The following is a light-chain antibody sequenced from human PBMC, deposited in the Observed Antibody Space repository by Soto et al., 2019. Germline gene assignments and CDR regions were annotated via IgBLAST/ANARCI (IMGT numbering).Light chain of an antibody. V-gene: IGLV2-11*01. CDR1: SRNVGGYNY. CDR2: DVY. J-gene: IGLJ1*01. Sequence: SGLTQPRSVSGSPGRSVTIACTGTSRNVGGYNYVSWYQHHPGKAPKLVIYDVYNRPSGVPDRFSGSKSDNTASLTISGLQAEDEADYYCCSYAGSNTFYVFGTGTKVTLL. CDR3: CSYAGSNTFYV.